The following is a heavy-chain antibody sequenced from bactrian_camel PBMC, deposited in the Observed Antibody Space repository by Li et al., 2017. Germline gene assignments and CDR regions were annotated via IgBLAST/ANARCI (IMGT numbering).Heavy chain of an antibody. Sequence: HVQLVESGGGSVQAGGSLRLSCAASGYSSRYYCMGWSRQVSGNQHEGVAAFRTGGGGTYYADSVKGRFTISRDEGKKTAYLQMNSLKVEDAGMYFCATRRYCTLDPFLPGSFDLWGQGTQVTVS. CDR2: FRTGGGGT. CDR1: GYSSRYYC. V-gene: IGHV3S54*01. D-gene: IGHD1*01. J-gene: IGHJ6*01. CDR3: ATRRYCTLDPFLPGSFDL.